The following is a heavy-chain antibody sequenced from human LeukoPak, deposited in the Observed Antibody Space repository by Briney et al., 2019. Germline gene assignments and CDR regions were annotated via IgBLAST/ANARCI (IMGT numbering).Heavy chain of an antibody. Sequence: PGRSLRLSCAASGFTFSSYAMHWVRQAPGKWLEWVALIWYDGSNKYYADSVKGRFTISRDNSKNTVYLQMNSLRAEDTAVYSCARELSPVVKYSFDSWGQGTQVTVSS. CDR2: IWYDGSNK. V-gene: IGHV3-33*08. CDR1: GFTFSSYA. J-gene: IGHJ4*02. CDR3: ARELSPVVKYSFDS. D-gene: IGHD2-15*01.